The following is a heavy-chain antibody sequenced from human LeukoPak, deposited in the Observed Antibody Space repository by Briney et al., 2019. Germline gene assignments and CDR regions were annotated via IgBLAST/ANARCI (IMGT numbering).Heavy chain of an antibody. J-gene: IGHJ4*02. CDR2: ISYEEITK. CDR1: GFILSAST. V-gene: IGHV3-30*04. Sequence: GESLRLSCVASGFILSASTMHCVRQAPGKGLEWVGVISYEEITKYYAGSVKGRLTLPRDNSKNTLYLQMTSLRPEDRGVYYYARDRLPSDQDDFDYWGQGTLVTVSS. D-gene: IGHD3-3*01. CDR3: ARDRLPSDQDDFDY.